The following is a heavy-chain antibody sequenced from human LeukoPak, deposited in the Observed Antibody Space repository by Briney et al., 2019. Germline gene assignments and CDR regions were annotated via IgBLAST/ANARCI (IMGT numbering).Heavy chain of an antibody. V-gene: IGHV3-21*01. Sequence: GGSLRLSCAASGFTFSSYSMNWVRQAPGKGLECVSSISSSSSYIYYADSVKGRFTISRDNAKNSLYLQMNSLGAEDTAVYYCARGMIHREVTCSSTSCYWEYYFDYWGQGTLVTVSS. D-gene: IGHD2-2*01. J-gene: IGHJ4*02. CDR2: ISSSSSYI. CDR1: GFTFSSYS. CDR3: ARGMIHREVTCSSTSCYWEYYFDY.